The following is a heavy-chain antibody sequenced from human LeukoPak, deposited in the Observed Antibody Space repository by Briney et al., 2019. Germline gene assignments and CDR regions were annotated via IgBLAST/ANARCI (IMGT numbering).Heavy chain of an antibody. V-gene: IGHV4-59*01. CDR1: GGSISSYY. Sequence: SETLSLTCTGSGGSISSYYWSWIRQPPGKGLEWIGYIYYSGSGSTNYNPSLKSRVTISVDTSKNQFSLKLSSVTAADTAVYYCARAYYYDSSGYLIWDYWGQGTLVTVSS. CDR3: ARAYYYDSSGYLIWDY. CDR2: IYYSGSGST. J-gene: IGHJ4*02. D-gene: IGHD3-22*01.